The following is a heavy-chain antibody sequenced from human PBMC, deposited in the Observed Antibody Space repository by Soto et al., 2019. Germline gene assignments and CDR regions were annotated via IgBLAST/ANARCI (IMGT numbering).Heavy chain of an antibody. CDR1: GGTFSSYA. V-gene: IGHV1-69*01. D-gene: IGHD2-21*02. CDR3: ARVYCGGHCDVGGAYLYFDL. Sequence: QVQLVQSGAEVKKPGSSVKVSCKASGGTFSSYAISWVRQAPGQGLEWMGGMIPIFGTANYAQKFQGRVTITADESTRPAYMELSSLRSEDTAVSYCARVYCGGHCDVGGAYLYFDLWGRGTLVPVSS. CDR2: MIPIFGTA. J-gene: IGHJ2*01.